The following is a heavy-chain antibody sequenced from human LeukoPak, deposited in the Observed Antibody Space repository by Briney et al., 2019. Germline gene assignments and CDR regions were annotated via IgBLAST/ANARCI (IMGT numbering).Heavy chain of an antibody. CDR3: AREFYMIEVVSDAFDI. CDR1: GYSISSGYY. Sequence: SETLSLTCAVSGYSISSGYYWGWIRQPPGKGLEWIGSIYHSGSTYYNPSLKSRVTMSADTSKNQVSLKLNAVTAADTAVYYCAREFYMIEVVSDAFDIWGQGTMVTVSS. J-gene: IGHJ3*02. D-gene: IGHD3-22*01. V-gene: IGHV4-38-2*02. CDR2: IYHSGST.